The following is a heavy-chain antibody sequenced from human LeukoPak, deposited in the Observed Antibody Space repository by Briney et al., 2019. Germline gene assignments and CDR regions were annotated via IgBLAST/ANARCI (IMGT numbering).Heavy chain of an antibody. Sequence: GASVKVSCKTSGYRFTGYYMHWVRQAPGQGLEWRGWINPKSGDPIYVQKFQGRVTLTRDTSIDTVYLELSSLKSDDTAVYYCARDPGHDTSNYGGLDFWGQGTLVTVSS. CDR2: INPKSGDP. CDR1: GYRFTGYY. V-gene: IGHV1-2*02. D-gene: IGHD4-11*01. CDR3: ARDPGHDTSNYGGLDF. J-gene: IGHJ4*02.